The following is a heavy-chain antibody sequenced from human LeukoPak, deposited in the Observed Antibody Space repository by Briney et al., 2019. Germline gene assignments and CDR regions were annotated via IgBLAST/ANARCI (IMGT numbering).Heavy chain of an antibody. V-gene: IGHV1-46*01. Sequence: ASVKVSCKASVYTFTSYYMHWVRQSPGQGLEWMGIINPSGGSTSYAQKFQGRVTMTRDTSKSTVYMELSSLRSEDTAVYYCARGGLGGVIVPYYYYGMDVLGQGTTVTVSS. J-gene: IGHJ6*02. CDR3: ARGGLGGVIVPYYYYGMDV. CDR1: VYTFTSYY. CDR2: INPSGGST. D-gene: IGHD3-16*02.